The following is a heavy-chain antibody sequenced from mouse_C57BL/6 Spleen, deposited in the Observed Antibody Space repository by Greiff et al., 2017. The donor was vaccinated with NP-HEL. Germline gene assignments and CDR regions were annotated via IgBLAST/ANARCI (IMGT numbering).Heavy chain of an antibody. Sequence: VQLQQSGAELAKPGASVKLSCKASGYTFTSYWMHWVKQRPGQGLKWIGYINPSSGYTKYNQKFKDKATLTADKSSSTAYMQLSSLTYEDSAVYYCARNGYGNYGGFAYWGQGTLVTVSA. CDR3: ARNGYGNYGGFAY. J-gene: IGHJ3*01. CDR1: GYTFTSYW. CDR2: INPSSGYT. D-gene: IGHD2-1*01. V-gene: IGHV1-7*01.